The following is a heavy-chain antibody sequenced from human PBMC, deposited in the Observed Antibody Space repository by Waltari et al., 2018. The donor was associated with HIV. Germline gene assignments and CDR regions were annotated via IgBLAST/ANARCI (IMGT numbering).Heavy chain of an antibody. Sequence: QLQLQESGPGLVRPSATLSLTCTVTGGSVGSSSTYWGWTRQSPGKGLEWLATIYYDWRTNYRASFERRVTVSVYTAKNPRSLQVSSVTAADTAVYYCATTPLYYDNSGAYYCFGLWGRGTLVTVSS. CDR2: IYYDWRT. CDR3: ATTPLYYDNSGAYYCFGL. CDR1: GGSVGSSSTY. V-gene: IGHV4-39*01. J-gene: IGHJ2*01. D-gene: IGHD3-22*01.